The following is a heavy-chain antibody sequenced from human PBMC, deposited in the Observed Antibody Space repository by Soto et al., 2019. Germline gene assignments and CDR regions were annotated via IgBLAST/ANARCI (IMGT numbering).Heavy chain of an antibody. CDR2: IIPIFGTA. D-gene: IGHD2-21*02. V-gene: IGHV1-69*13. CDR1: GRTFSTYA. Sequence: SVSYSCTPSGRTFSTYAINWVRQAPGQGLEWMGGIIPIFGTANYAQKFQGRVTITADESTSTAYMELSSLRSEDTAVYYCARVPYCGGDCYSYWAFDYWGQGTLVTVSS. CDR3: ARVPYCGGDCYSYWAFDY. J-gene: IGHJ4*02.